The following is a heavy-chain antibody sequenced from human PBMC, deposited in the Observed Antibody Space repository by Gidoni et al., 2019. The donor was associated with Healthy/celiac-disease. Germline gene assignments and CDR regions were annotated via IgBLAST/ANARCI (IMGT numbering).Heavy chain of an antibody. CDR1: GFTFDDYA. CDR3: AKDYYDSSGYCFDY. Sequence: EVQLVESGGGLVQPGRSLRLSCAASGFTFDDYAMHWVRQAPGKGLEWVSGISWNSGSIGYADSVKGRFTISRDNAKNSLYLQMNSLRAEDTALYYCAKDYYDSSGYCFDYWGQGTLVTVSS. J-gene: IGHJ4*02. V-gene: IGHV3-9*01. D-gene: IGHD3-22*01. CDR2: ISWNSGSI.